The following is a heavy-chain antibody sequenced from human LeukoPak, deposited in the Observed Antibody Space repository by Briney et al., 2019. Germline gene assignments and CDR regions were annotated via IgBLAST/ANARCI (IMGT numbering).Heavy chain of an antibody. CDR2: IYYSGST. V-gene: IGHV4-59*08. J-gene: IGHJ4*02. CDR1: GGSISSYY. Sequence: SETLSLTCTVSGGSISSYYWSWIRQPPGKGLEWIGYIYYSGSTNYNPSLKSRVTISVDTSKNQFSLKLSSVTAADTAVYYCARRGEYYDSSGYYWGHFDYWGQGTLVTVSS. D-gene: IGHD3-22*01. CDR3: ARRGEYYDSSGYYWGHFDY.